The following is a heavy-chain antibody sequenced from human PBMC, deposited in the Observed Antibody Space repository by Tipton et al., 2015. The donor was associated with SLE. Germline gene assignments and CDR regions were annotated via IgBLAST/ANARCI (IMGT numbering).Heavy chain of an antibody. J-gene: IGHJ5*02. Sequence: SLRLSCAASGFTFSSYWMHWVRQDPGKGLIWVSRINSDGSSTTYADFVKGRFTVSRDNAKNTLSLQMNSLRAEDTAVYYCAREGRGFDPWGQGTLVTVSS. CDR1: GFTFSSYW. V-gene: IGHV3-74*01. CDR3: AREGRGFDP. CDR2: INSDGSST.